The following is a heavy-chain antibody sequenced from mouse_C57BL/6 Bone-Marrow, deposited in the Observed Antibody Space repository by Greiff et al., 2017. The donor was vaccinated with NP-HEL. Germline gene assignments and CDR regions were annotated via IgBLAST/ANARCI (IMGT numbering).Heavy chain of an antibody. CDR3: VRDQIYYYGSSPWFAY. D-gene: IGHD1-1*01. J-gene: IGHJ3*01. CDR1: GFTFNTYA. V-gene: IGHV10-3*01. CDR2: IRSKSSNYAT. Sequence: EVQRVESGGGLVQPKGSLKLSCAASGFTFNTYAMHWVRQAPGKGLEWVARIRSKSSNYATYYADSVKDRFTISRDDSQSMLYLQMNNLKTEDTAMYYCVRDQIYYYGSSPWFAYWGQGTLVTVSA.